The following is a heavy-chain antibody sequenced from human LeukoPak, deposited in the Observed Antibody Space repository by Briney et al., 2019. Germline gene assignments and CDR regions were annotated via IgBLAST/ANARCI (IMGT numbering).Heavy chain of an antibody. J-gene: IGHJ1*01. CDR1: GFTFSNAW. Sequence: GGPLRLSCAASGFTFSNAWMSWVGQAPGKGLEWGGRIKSKTDGGTTDYATPVKGRFTISRDDSKNTLYLQMNSLKTEDTAVYYCTTEDRYYDSSGSGYFQHWGQGTLVTVSS. CDR2: IKSKTDGGTT. CDR3: TTEDRYYDSSGSGYFQH. D-gene: IGHD3-22*01. V-gene: IGHV3-15*01.